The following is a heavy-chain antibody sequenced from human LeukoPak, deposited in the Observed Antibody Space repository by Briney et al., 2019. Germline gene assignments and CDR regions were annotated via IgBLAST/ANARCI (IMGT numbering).Heavy chain of an antibody. D-gene: IGHD3-22*01. CDR1: GYTFTSYG. Sequence: ASVKVSCKASGYTFTSYGISWVRQAPGQGLEWMGWISAYNGNTNYAQKLQGRVTMSTDTSTGTAYMELRSLRSDDTAVYYCATTYYYDSSLYGMDVWGQGTTVTVSS. V-gene: IGHV1-18*01. J-gene: IGHJ6*02. CDR2: ISAYNGNT. CDR3: ATTYYYDSSLYGMDV.